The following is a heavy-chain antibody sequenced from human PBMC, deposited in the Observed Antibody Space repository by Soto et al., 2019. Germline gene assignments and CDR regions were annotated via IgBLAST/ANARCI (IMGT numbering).Heavy chain of an antibody. CDR3: ARGEQYSGRIFDY. J-gene: IGHJ4*01. V-gene: IGHV6-1*01. CDR2: TYYRSKWYH. Sequence: SQTLSLTCAITGDSVSSNSAGLSWVRQSPSRGLEWLGRTYYRSKWYHEYAVSVRGRITINPDTSKNQYSLQLNSVTPEDTAVYFCARGEQYSGRIFDYWGQGTLVTVSS. CDR1: GDSVSSNSAG. D-gene: IGHD1-26*01.